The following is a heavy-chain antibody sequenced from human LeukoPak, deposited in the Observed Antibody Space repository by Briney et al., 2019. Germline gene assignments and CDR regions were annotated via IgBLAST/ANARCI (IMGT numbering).Heavy chain of an antibody. CDR3: ARIAVAGSRDY. J-gene: IGHJ4*02. Sequence: SETLSLTCTVSGGSISSYYWSWIRQPPGKGLEWIGYIYYSGSTNYNPSLKSRVTISVDTSKNQFSLKLSSVTAADTAAYYCARIAVAGSRDYWGQGTLVTVSS. D-gene: IGHD6-19*01. V-gene: IGHV4-59*01. CDR2: IYYSGST. CDR1: GGSISSYY.